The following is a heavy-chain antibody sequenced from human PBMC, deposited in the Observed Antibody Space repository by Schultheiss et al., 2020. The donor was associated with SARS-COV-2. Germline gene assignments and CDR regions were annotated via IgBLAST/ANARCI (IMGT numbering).Heavy chain of an antibody. CDR1: GGSFSGYY. D-gene: IGHD6-19*01. V-gene: IGHV4-59*01. Sequence: SETLSLTCAVYGGSFSGYYWSWIRQPPGKGLEWIGYIYYSGSTNYNPSLKSRVTISVDTSKNQFSLKLSSVTAADTAVYYCARGQWLVHYYGMDVWGQGTTVTVSS. CDR2: IYYSGST. CDR3: ARGQWLVHYYGMDV. J-gene: IGHJ6*02.